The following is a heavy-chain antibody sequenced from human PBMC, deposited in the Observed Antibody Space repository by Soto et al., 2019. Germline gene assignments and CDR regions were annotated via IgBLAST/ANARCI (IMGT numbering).Heavy chain of an antibody. J-gene: IGHJ4*02. V-gene: IGHV3-48*01. D-gene: IGHD3-9*01. CDR2: ISSSSSTI. CDR3: ARSLLYDILTGYPPAFGY. Sequence: GGSLSLSCAASGFPFGSYSMNWVRQAPGKGLEWVSYISSSSSTIYYADSVKGRFTISRDNAKNSLYLQMNSLRAEDTAVYYCARSLLYDILTGYPPAFGYWGRGTLVTVSS. CDR1: GFPFGSYS.